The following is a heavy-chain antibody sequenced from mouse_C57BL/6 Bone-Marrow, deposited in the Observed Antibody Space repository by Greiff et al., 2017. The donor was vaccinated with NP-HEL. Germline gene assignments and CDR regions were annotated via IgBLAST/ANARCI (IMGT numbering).Heavy chain of an antibody. D-gene: IGHD2-3*01. Sequence: VKLMESGAELARPGASVKMSCKASGYTFTSYTMHWVKQRPGQGLEWIGYINPSSGYTKYNQKFKDKATLTADKSSSTAYMQLSSLTSEDSAVYYCASGGYYNFDYWGQGTTLTVSS. V-gene: IGHV1-4*01. CDR1: GYTFTSYT. J-gene: IGHJ2*01. CDR2: INPSSGYT. CDR3: ASGGYYNFDY.